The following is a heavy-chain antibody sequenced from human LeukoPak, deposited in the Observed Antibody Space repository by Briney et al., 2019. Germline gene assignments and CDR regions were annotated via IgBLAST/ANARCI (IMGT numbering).Heavy chain of an antibody. D-gene: IGHD3-10*01. CDR1: GYTFTSYY. CDR3: ARGLWFGELSGAFDI. J-gene: IGHJ3*02. Sequence: GASVKVSCKASGYTFTSYYMHWVRQAPGQGLEWMGIINPSGGSTSYAQKFQGRVTMTRDTSTSTVYMELSSLRSEDTAVYYCARGLWFGELSGAFDIWGQGTMVTVSS. V-gene: IGHV1-46*01. CDR2: INPSGGST.